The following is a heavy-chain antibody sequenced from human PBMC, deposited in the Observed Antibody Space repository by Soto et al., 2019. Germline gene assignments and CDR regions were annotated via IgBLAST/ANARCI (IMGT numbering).Heavy chain of an antibody. D-gene: IGHD7-27*01. Sequence: GGSLRLSCAASGFTFSSYSMNWVRQAPGKGLEWVSSISSSSSYIYYADSVKGRFTISRDNAKNSLYLQMNSLRAEDTAAYYCARVQKLTGLTLDAFDIWGQGTMVTVSS. J-gene: IGHJ3*02. CDR1: GFTFSSYS. V-gene: IGHV3-21*01. CDR2: ISSSSSYI. CDR3: ARVQKLTGLTLDAFDI.